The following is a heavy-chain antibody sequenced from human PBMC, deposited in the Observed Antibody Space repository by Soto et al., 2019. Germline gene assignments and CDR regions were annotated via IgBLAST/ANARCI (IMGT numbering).Heavy chain of an antibody. Sequence: SRTLSLTCAMSGDSVSSNSAAWNWVRQFPSRGLEWLGRTYYRSKWYNNYGLSVKSRITINPDTSKNQFSLQLNSVTPEDTAVYYCARVSGTIYYYGMDVWGQGTTVTVSS. V-gene: IGHV6-1*01. CDR2: TYYRSKWYN. D-gene: IGHD1-1*01. CDR3: ARVSGTIYYYGMDV. J-gene: IGHJ6*02. CDR1: GDSVSSNSAA.